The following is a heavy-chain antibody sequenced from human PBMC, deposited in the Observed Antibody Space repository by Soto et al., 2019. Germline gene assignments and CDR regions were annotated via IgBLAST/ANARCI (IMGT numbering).Heavy chain of an antibody. CDR1: GYSFTSYW. CDR3: ARHEWGGLSIAAAGDY. CDR2: IYPGDSDT. V-gene: IGHV5-51*01. J-gene: IGHJ4*02. D-gene: IGHD6-13*01. Sequence: GESLKISCKGSGYSFTSYWIGWVRQMPGKGLEWMGIIYPGDSDTRYSPSFQGQVTISADKSISTAYLQWSSLKASDTAMYYCARHEWGGLSIAAAGDYWGQGTLVTVSS.